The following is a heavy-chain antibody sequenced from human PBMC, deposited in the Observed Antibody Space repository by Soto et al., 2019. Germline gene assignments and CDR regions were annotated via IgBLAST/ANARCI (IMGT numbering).Heavy chain of an antibody. V-gene: IGHV1-18*01. D-gene: IGHD3-10*01. CDR3: ARDPIPNYYGSGSPHWYYGMDV. CDR2: ISAYNGNT. Sequence: ASVKVSCKASGYTFTSYGISCVRQAPGQVLEWMGWISAYNGNTNYAQKLQGRVTMTTDTSTSTAYMELRSLRSDDTAVYYCARDPIPNYYGSGSPHWYYGMDVWGQGTTVTVSS. CDR1: GYTFTSYG. J-gene: IGHJ6*02.